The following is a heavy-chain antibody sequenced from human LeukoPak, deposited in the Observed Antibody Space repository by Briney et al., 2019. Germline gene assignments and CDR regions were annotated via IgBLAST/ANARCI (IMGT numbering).Heavy chain of an antibody. D-gene: IGHD2-2*01. CDR1: GGSISSYY. CDR2: IYTSGST. Sequence: SETLSLTCTVSGGSISSYYWSWIRQPAGKGLEWIGRIYTSGSTNYNPSLKSRVTMSVDTSKNQFSLKLSSVTAADTAVYYCVRDRPADNYYYYGMDVWGQGTTVTVSS. CDR3: VRDRPADNYYYYGMDV. J-gene: IGHJ6*02. V-gene: IGHV4-4*07.